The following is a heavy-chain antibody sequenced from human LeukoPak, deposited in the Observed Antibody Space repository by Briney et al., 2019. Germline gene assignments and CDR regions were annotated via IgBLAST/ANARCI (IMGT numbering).Heavy chain of an antibody. CDR3: AKILDDYYYFGMDV. V-gene: IGHV3-23*01. J-gene: IGHJ6*02. CDR1: GFTFSSYA. D-gene: IGHD1-26*01. CDR2: ISRSGGTT. Sequence: GGSLRLSCAASGFTFSSYAMSWVRQAPGKGLEWVSAISRSGGTTYYADSVKGRFIISRDNSKNTLFLQVNSLRAEDTAVYYCAKILDDYYYFGMDVWGQGTTVAVSS.